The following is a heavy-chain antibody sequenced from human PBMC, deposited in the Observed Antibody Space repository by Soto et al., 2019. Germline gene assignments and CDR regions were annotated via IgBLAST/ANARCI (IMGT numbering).Heavy chain of an antibody. CDR1: GFTFSSYA. J-gene: IGHJ4*02. CDR2: ISGSGGST. CDR3: ANLIRPVAARPDFDY. Sequence: GGSLRLSCAASGFTFSSYAMSWVHQAPGKGLEWVSAISGSGGSTYYADSVKGRFTISRDNSKNTLYLQMNSLRAEDTAVYYCANLIRPVAARPDFDYWGQGTLVTVSS. D-gene: IGHD6-6*01. V-gene: IGHV3-23*01.